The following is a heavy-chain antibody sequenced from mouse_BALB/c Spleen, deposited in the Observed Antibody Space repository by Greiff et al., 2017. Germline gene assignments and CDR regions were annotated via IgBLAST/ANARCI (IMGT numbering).Heavy chain of an antibody. J-gene: IGHJ1*01. V-gene: IGHV1-80*01. CDR1: GYAFSSYW. Sequence: QVQLQQSGAELVRPGSSVKLSCKASGYAFSSYWMNWVKQRPGQGLELIGQIYPGDGDTNYNGKFKGKATLTADKSSRTAYMQLSSLPSEDSAVYFCARKGLRYFDVWGAGTTVTVSS. D-gene: IGHD3-3*01. CDR3: ARKGLRYFDV. CDR2: IYPGDGDT.